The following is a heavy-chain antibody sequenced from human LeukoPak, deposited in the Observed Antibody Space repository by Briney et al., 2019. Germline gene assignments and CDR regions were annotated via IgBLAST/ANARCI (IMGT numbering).Heavy chain of an antibody. D-gene: IGHD3-10*01. CDR1: GAISSSSYY. CDR3: ASFSGGFGFDY. CDR2: IYYSGST. Sequence: ASETLSLTCTVSGAISSSSYYWGWIRQPPGKGLEWIGSIYYSGSTYYNPSLKSRVTISVDTSKNQFSLKLSSVTAADTAVYYCASFSGGFGFDYWGQGTLVTVSS. J-gene: IGHJ4*02. V-gene: IGHV4-39*01.